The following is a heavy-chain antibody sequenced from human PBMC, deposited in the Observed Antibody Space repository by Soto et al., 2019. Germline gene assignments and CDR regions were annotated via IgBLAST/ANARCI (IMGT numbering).Heavy chain of an antibody. Sequence: GGSLRLSCAASGFTFSDYYMSWIRQAPGKGLEWVSYISSSGSTIYYADSVKGRFTISRDNAKNSLYLQMNSLRAEDTAVYYCARSTMITFGGVIVDDAFDIWGQGTMVTVSS. CDR2: ISSSGSTI. CDR3: ARSTMITFGGVIVDDAFDI. D-gene: IGHD3-16*02. V-gene: IGHV3-11*01. CDR1: GFTFSDYY. J-gene: IGHJ3*02.